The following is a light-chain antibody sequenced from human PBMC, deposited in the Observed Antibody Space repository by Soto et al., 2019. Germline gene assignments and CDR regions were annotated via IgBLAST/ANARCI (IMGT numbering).Light chain of an antibody. Sequence: DIQMTQSPSTLSASVEDRVTITCRASQSISAWLAWYQQKPGKAPKLLVYKASTLETGVPSRFSGSGSGTEFTLTISSLQPDDFATYYCHQYHKSPYTFGQGTKLEIK. CDR1: QSISAW. J-gene: IGKJ2*01. CDR2: KAS. CDR3: HQYHKSPYT. V-gene: IGKV1-5*03.